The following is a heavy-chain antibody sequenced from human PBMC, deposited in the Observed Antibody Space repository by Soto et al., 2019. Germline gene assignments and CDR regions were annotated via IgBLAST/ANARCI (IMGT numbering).Heavy chain of an antibody. CDR1: GYTFSIDG. V-gene: IGHV1-18*01. CDR2: ISAYNGDT. J-gene: IGHJ6*02. CDR3: ARPRGYDVPSYYYDMDV. Sequence: APLKVSSEASGYTFSIDGINRVRQAPGQGLEWMGWISAYNGDTNYAQKLQGRVTMTTDTSTSTAYMELRSLRSDDTAVYYCARPRGYDVPSYYYDMDVWGQVTMLTVS. D-gene: IGHD5-12*01.